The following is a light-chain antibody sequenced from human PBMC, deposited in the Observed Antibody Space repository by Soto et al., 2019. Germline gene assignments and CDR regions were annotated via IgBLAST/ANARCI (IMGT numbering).Light chain of an antibody. CDR3: QQSHNARA. CDR2: TAS. J-gene: IGKJ4*01. Sequence: DIQMTQSPSSLSASVGDRVTITCRASQSINNYLHWYQQKPGKAPKLLISTASSLQSGVPSRFSGTGSGTYFTLTTSSLQPDDFATYYCQQSHNARAFGGGTKVDIK. CDR1: QSINNY. V-gene: IGKV1-39*01.